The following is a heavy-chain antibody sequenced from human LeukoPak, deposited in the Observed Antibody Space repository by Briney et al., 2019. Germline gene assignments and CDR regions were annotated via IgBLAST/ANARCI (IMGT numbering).Heavy chain of an antibody. CDR1: GFTFNNYN. D-gene: IGHD2-21*02. Sequence: PGGSLRLSCAASGFTFNNYNMNWVRQAPEGGLEWVAAIGGRGAYTNHADSVQGRLTISRDNSKNTLYLQMNNLRVEDTALYYCARDRGGENCGGDCYSAFDPWGQGTLVTVSS. CDR2: IGGRGAYT. V-gene: IGHV3-23*01. J-gene: IGHJ5*02. CDR3: ARDRGGENCGGDCYSAFDP.